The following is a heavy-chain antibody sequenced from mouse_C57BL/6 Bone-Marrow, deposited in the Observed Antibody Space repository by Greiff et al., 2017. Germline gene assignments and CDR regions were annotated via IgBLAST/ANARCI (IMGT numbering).Heavy chain of an antibody. Sequence: EVQGVESGGDLVKPGGSLKLSCAASGYTFSSYGMSWVRQTPDKRLEWVATISSGGSYTYYPDSVKGRFTISRDNAKNTLYLQMSSLKSEDTAMYYCARNRGLYFMDYWGQGTSVTVSS. J-gene: IGHJ4*01. V-gene: IGHV5-6*01. D-gene: IGHD2-14*01. CDR1: GYTFSSYG. CDR3: ARNRGLYFMDY. CDR2: ISSGGSYT.